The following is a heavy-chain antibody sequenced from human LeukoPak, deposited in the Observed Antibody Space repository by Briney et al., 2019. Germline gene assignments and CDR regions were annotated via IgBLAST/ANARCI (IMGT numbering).Heavy chain of an antibody. CDR2: MNPNSGNT. V-gene: IGHV1-8*01. J-gene: IGHJ5*02. CDR3: ARDGGLDYDFWTRNWFDP. Sequence: ASVKVSCKASGYTFTSYDINWVRQATGQGLEWMGWMNPNSGNTGYAQKFQGRVTMTRDTSTSTVYMELSSLRSEDTAVYYCARDGGLDYDFWTRNWFDPWGQGTLVTVSS. D-gene: IGHD3-3*01. CDR1: GYTFTSYD.